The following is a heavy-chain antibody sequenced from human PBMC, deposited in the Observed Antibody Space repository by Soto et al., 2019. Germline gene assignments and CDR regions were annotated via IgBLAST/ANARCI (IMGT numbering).Heavy chain of an antibody. V-gene: IGHV3-30*18. CDR1: GFTFSSYG. Sequence: GGSLRLSCAASGFTFSSYGMHWVRRAPGKGLEWVAVISYDGSNKYYADSVKGRFTISRDNSKNTLYLQMNSLRAEDTAVYYCAKDIAAAGTVGGYWGQGTLVTVSS. CDR3: AKDIAAAGTVGGY. J-gene: IGHJ4*02. CDR2: ISYDGSNK. D-gene: IGHD6-13*01.